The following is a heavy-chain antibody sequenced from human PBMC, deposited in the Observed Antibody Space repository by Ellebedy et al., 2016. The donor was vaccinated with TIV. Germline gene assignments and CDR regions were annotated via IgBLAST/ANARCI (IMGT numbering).Heavy chain of an antibody. J-gene: IGHJ4*02. Sequence: GESLKISCAASGFTFSNYCMSWVRQAPGKGLEWVANIKQDGSEKYYVDSVKGRFTISRDNAKNSLYLQMNSLRAEDTAVYYCAKDTFYDSSGYYGYWGQGTLVTVSS. CDR1: GFTFSNYC. V-gene: IGHV3-7*03. CDR2: IKQDGSEK. CDR3: AKDTFYDSSGYYGY. D-gene: IGHD3-22*01.